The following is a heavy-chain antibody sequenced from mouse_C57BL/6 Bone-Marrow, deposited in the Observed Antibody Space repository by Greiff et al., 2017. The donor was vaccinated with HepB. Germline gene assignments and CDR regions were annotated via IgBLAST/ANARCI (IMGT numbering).Heavy chain of an antibody. CDR1: GYTFTSYW. Sequence: VQLQQPGAELVRPGTSVKLSCRASGYTFTSYWMHWVKQRPGQGLEWIGVIDPSDSYTNYNQKFKGKATLTVDTSSSTAYMQLSSLTSEDSAVYYCARPFYYGSSSWFAYWGQGTLVTVSA. CDR3: ARPFYYGSSSWFAY. CDR2: IDPSDSYT. V-gene: IGHV1-59*01. D-gene: IGHD1-1*01. J-gene: IGHJ3*01.